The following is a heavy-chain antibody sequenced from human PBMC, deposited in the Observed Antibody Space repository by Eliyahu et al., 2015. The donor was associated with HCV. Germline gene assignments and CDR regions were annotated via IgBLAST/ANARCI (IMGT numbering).Heavy chain of an antibody. J-gene: IGHJ4*02. CDR2: TYYRSTWNN. V-gene: IGHV6-1*02. CDR1: XXSVSSNFDA. CDR3: ARGRNSAFDY. D-gene: IGHD1-26*01. Sequence: QVQLQQSGPGLVQPSQTLSLXCAXSXXSVSSNFDAWNWIRQSPSRGLEWLGRTYYRSTWNNDXASSVKGRITINPDTSKNQFSLQLNSVTPEDTAVYFCARGRNSAFDYWGRGTLVTVSS.